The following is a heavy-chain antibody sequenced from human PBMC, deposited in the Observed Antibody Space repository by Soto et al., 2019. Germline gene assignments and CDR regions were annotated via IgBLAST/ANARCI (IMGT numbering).Heavy chain of an antibody. D-gene: IGHD4-17*01. CDR3: ARAYGDYVFDY. V-gene: IGHV4-34*01. CDR1: GVSFSGYY. Sequence: PSETLSLTCAVYGVSFSGYYWTWIRQPPGTGLEWIGEINHSGSTNYNPSLKSRVTISVDTSKNQFSLKLSSVTAADTAVYYCARAYGDYVFDYWGQGTLVTVSS. J-gene: IGHJ4*02. CDR2: INHSGST.